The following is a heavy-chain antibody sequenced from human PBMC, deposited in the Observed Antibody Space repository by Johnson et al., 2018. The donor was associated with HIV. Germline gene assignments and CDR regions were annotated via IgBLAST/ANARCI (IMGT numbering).Heavy chain of an antibody. CDR2: ISYDGSNK. V-gene: IGHV3-30*04. Sequence: QVQLVESGGGVVQPGRSLRLSCAASGFTFSSYAMHWVRQAPGKGLEWVAVISYDGSNKYYADSVKGRFTISRDNSKNTLYLQMNSLRAEDTAVYYGARGAPQWELLFGAFDIWGQGTMVTVSS. CDR3: ARGAPQWELLFGAFDI. J-gene: IGHJ3*02. CDR1: GFTFSSYA. D-gene: IGHD1-26*01.